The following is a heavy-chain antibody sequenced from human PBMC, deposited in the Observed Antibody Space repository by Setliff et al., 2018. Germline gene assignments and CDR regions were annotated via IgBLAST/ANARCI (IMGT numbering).Heavy chain of an antibody. V-gene: IGHV4-4*08. Sequence: SETLSLTCIVSGVSVSRHYWSWIRQPPGKTLEWIGYIYTGGSTTYNPSPKSRVTLSLDTPKNHLSLNLTSVTAADTAVYYCARDVWGAGTVWFDPWGLRLSWSPSPQ. CDR1: GVSVSRHY. CDR3: ARDVWGAGTVWFDP. CDR2: IYTGGST. J-gene: IGHJ5*02. D-gene: IGHD1-1*01.